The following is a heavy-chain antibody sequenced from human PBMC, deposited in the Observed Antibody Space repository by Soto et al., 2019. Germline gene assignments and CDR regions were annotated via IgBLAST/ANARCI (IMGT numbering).Heavy chain of an antibody. Sequence: SETLSLTCSVSGGSVNSGGSFWSWIRQPPGKGLEWIGYIYYRGSTNYNPSLKSRVTISVDTSKNQFSLQLTSVTAADTAAYFCARDNYYDNNLPHWFDPWGQGTLVTVSS. CDR3: ARDNYYDNNLPHWFDP. D-gene: IGHD3-22*01. V-gene: IGHV4-61*08. CDR1: GGSVNSGGSF. J-gene: IGHJ5*02. CDR2: IYYRGST.